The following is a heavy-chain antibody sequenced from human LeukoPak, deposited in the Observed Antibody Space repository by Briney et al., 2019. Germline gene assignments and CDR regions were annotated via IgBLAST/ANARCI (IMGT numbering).Heavy chain of an antibody. V-gene: IGHV3-33*01. CDR3: ATAGGTYSGYGDGMDV. J-gene: IGHJ6*02. D-gene: IGHD5-12*01. CDR2: IWYDGSNK. Sequence: GGSLRLSCAASGFTFSSYGMPWVRQAPGKGLGWVAVIWYDGSNKYYADSVKGRFTISRDNSKNTLYLQMNSLRAEDTAVYYCATAGGTYSGYGDGMDVWGQGTTVTVSS. CDR1: GFTFSSYG.